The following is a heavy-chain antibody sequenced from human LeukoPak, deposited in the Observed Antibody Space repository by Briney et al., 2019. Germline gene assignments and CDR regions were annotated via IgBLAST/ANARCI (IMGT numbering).Heavy chain of an antibody. CDR2: IGSSGSYI. CDR3: ARRATTERGHSYGLDF. J-gene: IGHJ4*02. Sequence: GGSLTLSCVVSGFTFSSYWMSWVRQAPGKGLEWVSSIGSSGSYIYYADSLTGRFTISRDNAKNSLYLQMNSLRAEDTAMYYCARRATTERGHSYGLDFWGQGTLVTVSS. CDR1: GFTFSSYW. D-gene: IGHD5-18*01. V-gene: IGHV3-21*01.